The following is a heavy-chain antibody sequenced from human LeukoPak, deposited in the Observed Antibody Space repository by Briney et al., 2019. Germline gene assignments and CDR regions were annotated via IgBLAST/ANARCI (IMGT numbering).Heavy chain of an antibody. CDR2: IIPIFGTA. CDR1: GGTFSSYA. J-gene: IGHJ5*02. CDR3: AREDYYGSGSYWP. D-gene: IGHD3-10*01. V-gene: IGHV1-69*01. Sequence: GSSVKVSCKASGGTFSSYAISWVRQAPGQGLEWMGGIIPIFGTANYAQKFQGRVTITADESTSTAYMELNSLRSEDTAVYYCAREDYYGSGSYWPWGQGTLVTVSS.